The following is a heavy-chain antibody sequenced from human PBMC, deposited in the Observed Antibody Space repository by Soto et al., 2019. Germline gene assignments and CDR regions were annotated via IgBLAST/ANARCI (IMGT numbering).Heavy chain of an antibody. D-gene: IGHD3-3*01. CDR1: GFTFSSYD. CDR3: PRGFNFSGERITIFGVVPDY. Sequence: GPLIHSCGASGFTFSSYDMNWVSKAPGKGLEWVSYISSSGSTIYYADSVKRRFTISRDNAKNSLYLQMNSLRAEDTAVYYCPRGFNFSGERITIFGVVPDYWGQGTLFTVS. J-gene: IGHJ4*02. CDR2: ISSSGSTI. V-gene: IGHV3-48*03.